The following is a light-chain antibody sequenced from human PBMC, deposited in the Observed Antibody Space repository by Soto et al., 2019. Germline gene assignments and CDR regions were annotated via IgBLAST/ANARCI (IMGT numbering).Light chain of an antibody. CDR2: SNY. CDR1: SSNVGSLS. V-gene: IGLV1-44*01. J-gene: IGLJ1*01. CDR3: AAWDGSLNGLYV. Sequence: QSVLTQAPSASGTPGQRVTISCSGSSSNVGSLSVDWYQHLPGTAPKLLIHSNYQRPSGVPDRFSGSKSGTSASLAISDLQSEDEADYYCAAWDGSLNGLYVFGTGTKVTVL.